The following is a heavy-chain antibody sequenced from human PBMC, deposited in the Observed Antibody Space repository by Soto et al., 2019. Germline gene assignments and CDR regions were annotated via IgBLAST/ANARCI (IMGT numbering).Heavy chain of an antibody. J-gene: IGHJ4*02. CDR1: GGSISSGDYY. CDR2: IYYSGST. CDR3: ARDRRVTTAPYYFDY. V-gene: IGHV4-30-4*01. D-gene: IGHD5-18*01. Sequence: RSLTCTVSGGSISSGDYYWSWIRQPPGKGLEWIGYIYYSGSTYYNPSLKSRVTISVDTSKNQFSLKLSYVTAADTAVYYCARDRRVTTAPYYFDYWGQGTLVTVSS.